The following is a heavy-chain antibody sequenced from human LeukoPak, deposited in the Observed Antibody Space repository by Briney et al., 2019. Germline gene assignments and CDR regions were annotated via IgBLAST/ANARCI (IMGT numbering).Heavy chain of an antibody. CDR1: GFTFSSYA. CDR2: ISYDGSNK. Sequence: GRSLRLSCAASGFTFSSYAMHWVRQAPGKGLEWVAVISYDGSNKYYADSVKGRFTISRDNSKNTLYLQMNSLRAEDTAVYYCARDGRGFLDYWGQGTLVTVSS. J-gene: IGHJ4*02. CDR3: ARDGRGFLDY. D-gene: IGHD5-12*01. V-gene: IGHV3-30*04.